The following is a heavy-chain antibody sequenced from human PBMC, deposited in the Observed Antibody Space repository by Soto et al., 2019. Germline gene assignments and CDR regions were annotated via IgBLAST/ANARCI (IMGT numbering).Heavy chain of an antibody. CDR3: ASDYKFLTGYRALDY. Sequence: ASVKVSCKASGYTFTSYGISWVRQAPGQGLEWMGWISAYNGNTNYAQKLQGRVTMTTDTSTSTAYMELRSLRSDDTAVYYCASDYKFLTGYRALDYWGQGTLVTVSS. V-gene: IGHV1-18*01. J-gene: IGHJ4*02. CDR2: ISAYNGNT. D-gene: IGHD3-9*01. CDR1: GYTFTSYG.